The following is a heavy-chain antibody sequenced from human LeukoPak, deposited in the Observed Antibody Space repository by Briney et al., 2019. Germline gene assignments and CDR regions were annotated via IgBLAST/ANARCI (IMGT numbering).Heavy chain of an antibody. CDR2: INPNSYGT. J-gene: IGHJ5*02. V-gene: IGHV1-2*02. D-gene: IGHD3-22*01. Sequence: ASVKVSCKASGGTFSSYAISWVRQAPGQGLEWMGWINPNSYGTNYAQKFQGRVTMTRDTSISTAYMELSRLRSDDTAVYHCARVQGDSSGYYLWGQGTLVTVSS. CDR3: ARVQGDSSGYYL. CDR1: GGTFSSYA.